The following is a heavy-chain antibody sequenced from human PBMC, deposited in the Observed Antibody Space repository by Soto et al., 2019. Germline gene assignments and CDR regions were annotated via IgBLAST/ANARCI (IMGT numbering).Heavy chain of an antibody. CDR3: ARADIPGSVRRLFDY. V-gene: IGHV4-59*01. Sequence: TLSLTCTVSGGSISTYYWNWIRQPPGKELEWIGYIHYSGTTNYNPSLKSRVTISVDTSKNQLSLKLSSVTAADTAVYYCARADIPGSVRRLFDYWGQGTLVTVSS. J-gene: IGHJ4*02. CDR2: IHYSGTT. CDR1: GGSISTYY. D-gene: IGHD2-21*02.